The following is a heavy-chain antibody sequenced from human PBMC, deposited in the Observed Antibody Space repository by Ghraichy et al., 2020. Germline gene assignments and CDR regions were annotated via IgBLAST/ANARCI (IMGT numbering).Heavy chain of an antibody. CDR1: GYTFTSYG. CDR3: ASRVKAVAGTGTSYAFDI. V-gene: IGHV1-18*04. CDR2: ISAYNGNT. Sequence: VSVKVSCKASGYTFTSYGISWVRQAPGQGLEWMGWISAYNGNTNYAQKLQGRVTMTTDTSTSTAYMELRSLRSDDTAVYYCASRVKAVAGTGTSYAFDIWGQGTMVTVSS. J-gene: IGHJ3*02. D-gene: IGHD6-19*01.